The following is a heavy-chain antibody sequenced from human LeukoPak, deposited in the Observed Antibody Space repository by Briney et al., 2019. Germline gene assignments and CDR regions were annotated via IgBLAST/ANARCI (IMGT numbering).Heavy chain of an antibody. CDR2: INPSGGAT. D-gene: IGHD3-10*01. CDR3: ARDNSVGDIAWWFDP. V-gene: IGHV1-46*01. J-gene: IGHJ5*02. Sequence: ASVKVSCKASGYTFTNYFIHWVRQAPGQGLEWLGVINPSGGATSYAQKFQGRVTLTRDMSTSTDYMELRSLKSEDTAVYYCARDNSVGDIAWWFDPWGQGTLVTVSS. CDR1: GYTFTNYF.